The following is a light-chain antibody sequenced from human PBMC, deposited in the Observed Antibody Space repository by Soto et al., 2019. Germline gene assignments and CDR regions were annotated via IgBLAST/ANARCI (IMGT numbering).Light chain of an antibody. CDR2: DAS. CDR3: QQYNSFWT. CDR1: QSIRTW. Sequence: DIQMTQSPSTLSTSVGDRVTITCRASQSIRTWLAWYQQKPGKAPKLLIYDASSLGSGVPSRFSGSGSGTEFTLTISSLQPDDSATYYCQQYNSFWTFGQGTKVDIK. J-gene: IGKJ1*01. V-gene: IGKV1-5*01.